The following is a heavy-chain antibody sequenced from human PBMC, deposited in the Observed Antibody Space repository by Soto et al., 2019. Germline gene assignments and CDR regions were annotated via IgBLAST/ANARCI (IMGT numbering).Heavy chain of an antibody. Sequence: GGSRRLSCAASGFMFSSYSMNWVRQAPGKGLKWISSISGSSDHIYYADSVSGRFTVSRDNAKNSLYLQMNSLRGEDTAVYYCARDPAIAINYYYGLDFWGQGATVTVSS. D-gene: IGHD2-2*01. CDR1: GFMFSSYS. J-gene: IGHJ6*02. V-gene: IGHV3-21*01. CDR2: ISGSSDHI. CDR3: ARDPAIAINYYYGLDF.